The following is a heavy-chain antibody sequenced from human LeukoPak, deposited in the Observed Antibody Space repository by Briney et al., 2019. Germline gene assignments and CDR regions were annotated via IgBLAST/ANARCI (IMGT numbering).Heavy chain of an antibody. V-gene: IGHV3-30*18. Sequence: PGGSLRLSCAASGFNFSTYGMHWVRQAPGKGLEWVAAISYDGTNIFSGDSAKGRFTISRDNSKNTVSLQTNNLRTDDSALEYCAEDRGSSCDYWGQGTLVTVSS. CDR1: GFNFSTYG. D-gene: IGHD6-13*01. J-gene: IGHJ4*02. CDR3: AEDRGSSCDY. CDR2: ISYDGTNI.